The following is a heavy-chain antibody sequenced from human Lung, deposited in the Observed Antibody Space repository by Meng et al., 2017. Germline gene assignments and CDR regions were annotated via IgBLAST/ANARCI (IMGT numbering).Heavy chain of an antibody. Sequence: QLQLQESGPGLVKPSETLSLTCPVSGGSTTSTSYSWDWIRQSPAKGLEWIGTIGYSGTIVYNPSLSSRVTMTLDTSKNQFSLKLSSVTAPDTAVYYCARRVHDGSGHHYFDYWGQGTLVTVSS. D-gene: IGHD3-22*01. V-gene: IGHV4-39*01. CDR3: ARRVHDGSGHHYFDY. J-gene: IGHJ4*02. CDR1: GGSTTSTSYS. CDR2: IGYSGTI.